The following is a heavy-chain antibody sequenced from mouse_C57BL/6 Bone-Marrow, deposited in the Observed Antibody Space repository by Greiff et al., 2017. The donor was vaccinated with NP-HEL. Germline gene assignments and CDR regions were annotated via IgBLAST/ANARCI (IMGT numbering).Heavy chain of an antibody. V-gene: IGHV1-50*01. J-gene: IGHJ4*01. CDR3: ARRGGYYYGTPYYAMDY. CDR2: IDPSDSYT. CDR1: GYTFTSYW. Sequence: QVQLKQPGAELVKPGASVKLSCKASGYTFTSYWMQWVKQRPGQGLEWIGEIDPSDSYTNYNQKFKGKATLTVDTSSSTAYMQLSSLTSEDSAVYYCARRGGYYYGTPYYAMDYWGQGTSVTVSS. D-gene: IGHD1-1*01.